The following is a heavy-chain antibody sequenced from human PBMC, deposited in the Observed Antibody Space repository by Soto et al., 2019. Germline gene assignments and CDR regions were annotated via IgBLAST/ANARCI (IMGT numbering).Heavy chain of an antibody. J-gene: IGHJ4*02. V-gene: IGHV1-69*02. D-gene: IGHD3-22*01. Sequence: QVQLVQSGAEVKKPGSSVKVSCKASGGTFSSYTISWVRQAPGQGLEWMGRIIPILGIANYAQKFQGRVTTTAHKSTSTAYMELSSLRSDDTAVYYCARETGTMIVEQWGQGTLVTVSS. CDR2: IIPILGIA. CDR3: ARETGTMIVEQ. CDR1: GGTFSSYT.